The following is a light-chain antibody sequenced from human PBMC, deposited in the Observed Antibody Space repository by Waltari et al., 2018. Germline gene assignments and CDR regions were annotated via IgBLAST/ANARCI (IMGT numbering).Light chain of an antibody. J-gene: IGLJ3*02. CDR1: SGSLSTTSY. CDR3: SLYMGSGIWV. CDR2: KGN. Sequence: QTVVTQEPSLSVSPGGTVTLTCVLNSGSLSTTSYATWYQQTPGQAPRTLVYKGNSRSPGVPDRLSGSNLAHKAAHNITGAEAQDESDYYCSLYMGSGIWVCGGGTQLTVL. V-gene: IGLV8-61*01.